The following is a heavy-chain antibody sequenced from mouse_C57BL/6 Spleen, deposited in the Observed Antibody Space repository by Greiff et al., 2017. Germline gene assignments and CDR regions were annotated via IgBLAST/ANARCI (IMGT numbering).Heavy chain of an antibody. J-gene: IGHJ4*01. Sequence: QVQLQQSGAELVKPGASVKISCKASGYAFSSYWMNWVKQRPGEGLEWIGEIYPGDGDTNYNGKFKGKATLTADKSSSTAYMQLSSLTSEDSAVYFCAGGGYGYGYAMDYWGQGTSVTVSS. CDR2: IYPGDGDT. V-gene: IGHV1-80*01. CDR1: GYAFSSYW. D-gene: IGHD2-14*01. CDR3: AGGGYGYGYAMDY.